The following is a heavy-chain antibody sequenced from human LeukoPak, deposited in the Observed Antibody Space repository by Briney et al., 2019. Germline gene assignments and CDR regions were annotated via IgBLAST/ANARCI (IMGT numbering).Heavy chain of an antibody. CDR2: INPTGGST. CDR1: GYTFPSYF. J-gene: IGHJ4*02. V-gene: IGHV1-46*01. CDR3: ARTAARRFDY. D-gene: IGHD6-6*01. Sequence: ASVKVSCKASGYTFPSYFMHWVRQAPGQGLEWMGIINPTGGSTTYAQKFQGRVTMTRDTSTSTVYMELSSLRSDDTAVYYCARTAARRFDYWGQGTLVTVSS.